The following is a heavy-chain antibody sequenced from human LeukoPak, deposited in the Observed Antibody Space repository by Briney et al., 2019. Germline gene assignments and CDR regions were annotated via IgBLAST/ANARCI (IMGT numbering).Heavy chain of an antibody. Sequence: GGSLRLSCAASGFTFSSYGMSWVRQAPGKGLEWVSSISSSSSYIYYADSVKGRFTISRDNAKNSLYLQMNSLRAEDTAVYYCARDGGYSYGFDYWGQGTLVTVSS. V-gene: IGHV3-21*01. CDR2: ISSSSSYI. J-gene: IGHJ4*02. CDR3: ARDGGYSYGFDY. D-gene: IGHD5-18*01. CDR1: GFTFSSYG.